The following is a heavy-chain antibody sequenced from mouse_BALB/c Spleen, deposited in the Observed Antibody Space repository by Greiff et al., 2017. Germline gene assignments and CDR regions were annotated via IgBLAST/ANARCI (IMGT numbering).Heavy chain of an antibody. CDR1: GFTFSSFG. CDR2: ISSGSSTI. V-gene: IGHV5-17*02. J-gene: IGHJ4*01. CDR3: ARGLVYCGNYLYAMDY. D-gene: IGHD2-1*01. Sequence: EVKLVESGGGLVQPGGSRKLSCAASGFTFSSFGMHWVRQAPEKGLEWVAYISSGSSTIYYADTVKGRFTISRDNPKNTLFLQMTSLRSEDTAMYYCARGLVYCGNYLYAMDYWGQGTSVTVSS.